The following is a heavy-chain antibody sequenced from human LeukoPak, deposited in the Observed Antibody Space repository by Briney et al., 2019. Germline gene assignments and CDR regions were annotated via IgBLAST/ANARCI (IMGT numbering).Heavy chain of an antibody. D-gene: IGHD5-18*01. CDR3: ARERIQLWHSPLDY. V-gene: IGHV3-7*01. Sequence: PGGSLRLSCAASGFTFSSYWMSWVRQAPGKGLEWVAHIKQDGSEKYYVDSVKGRFTISRDNAKNSLYLQMNSLRAEDTAVYYCARERIQLWHSPLDYWGQGTLVTVSS. CDR2: IKQDGSEK. CDR1: GFTFSSYW. J-gene: IGHJ4*02.